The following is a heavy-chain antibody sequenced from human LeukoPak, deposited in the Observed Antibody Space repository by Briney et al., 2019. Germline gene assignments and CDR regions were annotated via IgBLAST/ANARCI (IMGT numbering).Heavy chain of an antibody. D-gene: IGHD4/OR15-4a*01. J-gene: IGHJ5*02. CDR1: GYTFAGYH. CDR3: TRDRPYPATMWFDT. Sequence: GASVKLSCKASGYTFAGYHVHWVRHAPGQGLEWMGWINPNSGGTTSAQKFQGRVTMTRDTSISTAYMELTGLTSDDTAIYYCTRDRPYPATMWFDTWGQGTLVTVSS. V-gene: IGHV1-2*02. CDR2: INPNSGGT.